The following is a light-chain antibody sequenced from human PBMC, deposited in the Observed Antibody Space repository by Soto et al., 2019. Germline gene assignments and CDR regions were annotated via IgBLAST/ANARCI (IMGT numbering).Light chain of an antibody. J-gene: IGKJ1*01. Sequence: DIQMTQSPSTLSASVGDRVTITCRASQSISSWLAWYQQKPGKAPKLLIYKASSLESGVPSRFSGSGSGTEFTLTISSLQPDDFAPYYCKPSNCHCTFGQGTKVDIK. CDR3: KPSNCHCT. CDR2: KAS. V-gene: IGKV1-5*03. CDR1: QSISSW.